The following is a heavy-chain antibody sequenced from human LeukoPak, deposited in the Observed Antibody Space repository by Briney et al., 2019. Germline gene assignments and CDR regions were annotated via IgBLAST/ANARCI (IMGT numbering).Heavy chain of an antibody. J-gene: IGHJ4*02. CDR1: GYTFTSYG. CDR2: ISAYNGNT. D-gene: IGHD3-3*01. Sequence: ASVTVSCKASGYTFTSYGISWVRPAPGQGLEWMGWISAYNGNTNYAQKLQGRVTMTTDTSTSTAYMELRSLRSDDTAVYYCERDTAGDFWSGYYAGPSDYWGQGTLVTVSS. V-gene: IGHV1-18*01. CDR3: ERDTAGDFWSGYYAGPSDY.